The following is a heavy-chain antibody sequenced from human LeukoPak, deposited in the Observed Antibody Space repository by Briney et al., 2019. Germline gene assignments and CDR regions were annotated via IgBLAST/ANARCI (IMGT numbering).Heavy chain of an antibody. CDR1: GYTFTGYY. CDR2: INPNSGGT. V-gene: IGHV1-2*02. D-gene: IGHD3-10*01. CDR3: ARSFLLWFGELLPDAFDI. Sequence: ASVKVSCKASGYTFTGYYMHWVRQAPGQGLEWMGWINPNSGGTNYAQKFQGRVTITRDTSASTAYMELSSLRSEDTAVYYCARSFLLWFGELLPDAFDIWGQGTMVTVPS. J-gene: IGHJ3*02.